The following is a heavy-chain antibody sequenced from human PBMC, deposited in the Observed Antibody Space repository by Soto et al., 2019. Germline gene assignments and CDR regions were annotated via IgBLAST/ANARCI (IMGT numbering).Heavy chain of an antibody. D-gene: IGHD3-10*02. CDR2: ISANNGNT. J-gene: IGHJ5*02. V-gene: IGHV1-18*01. CDR3: ARHVREGGVYSWFDP. Sequence: QVQLVQSGAEVKKPGASVWVSCKASGYTFTRNDISWVRQAPGQGLEWMVWISANNGNTNYAQKFQGRVTMTTDTSTSTAYMELRSLGSADTAMYYCARHVREGGVYSWFDPWGQGTLVTVSS. CDR1: GYTFTRND.